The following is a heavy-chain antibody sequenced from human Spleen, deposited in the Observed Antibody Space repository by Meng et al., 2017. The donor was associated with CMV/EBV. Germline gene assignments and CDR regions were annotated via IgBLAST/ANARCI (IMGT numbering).Heavy chain of an antibody. D-gene: IGHD6-25*01. CDR3: VRGGYIELEY. V-gene: IGHV3-7*04. J-gene: IGHJ4*02. CDR2: INQDGSDK. CDR1: GFTFSRYW. Sequence: LSLTCATSGFTFSRYWMTWVRQAPGEGLEWLANINQDGSDKYYLDSVEGRFTISRDNGKNSVYLQMNSLRAGDTAVYYCVRGGYIELEYWGQGTLVTVSS.